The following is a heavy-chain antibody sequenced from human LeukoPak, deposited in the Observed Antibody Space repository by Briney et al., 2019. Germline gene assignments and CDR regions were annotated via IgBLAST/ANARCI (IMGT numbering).Heavy chain of an antibody. Sequence: SETLSLTCTVSGGSISSSSYYWGWIRQPPGKGLEWIGSIYYSGSTYYNPSLKSRVTISVDTSKNQFSLKLSSVTAADTAIYYCARELFDFDYWGQGTLVTVSS. J-gene: IGHJ4*02. CDR1: GGSISSSSYY. CDR3: ARELFDFDY. CDR2: IYYSGST. V-gene: IGHV4-39*01. D-gene: IGHD3-10*01.